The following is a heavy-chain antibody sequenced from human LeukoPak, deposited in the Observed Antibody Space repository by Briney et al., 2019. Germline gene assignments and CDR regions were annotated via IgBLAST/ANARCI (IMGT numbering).Heavy chain of an antibody. CDR3: ARDTPGEESH. Sequence: GGSLRLSCSASGFTFSAYWMSWVRQAPGKGLEWVANIKQDGSEEHYVDSVKGRFTISRDNAKTSLYLQMNSLRAEDTAVYYCARDTPGEESHWGQGTLVTVSS. D-gene: IGHD2-2*01. CDR2: IKQDGSEE. CDR1: GFTFSAYW. V-gene: IGHV3-7*01. J-gene: IGHJ4*02.